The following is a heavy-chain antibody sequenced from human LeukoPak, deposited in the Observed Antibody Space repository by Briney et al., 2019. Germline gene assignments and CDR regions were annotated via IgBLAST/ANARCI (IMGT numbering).Heavy chain of an antibody. CDR2: ISSSSSYI. D-gene: IGHD4-17*01. CDR3: ARGGTTGDYSKDY. J-gene: IGHJ4*02. V-gene: IGHV3-21*01. Sequence: GGSLRLSCAASGFTFSSYSMNWVRQAPGKGLEWVSSISSSSSYIYYADSVKGRFTISRDNAKNSLYLQMNSLRAEDTAAYYCARGGTTGDYSKDYWGQGTLVTVSS. CDR1: GFTFSSYS.